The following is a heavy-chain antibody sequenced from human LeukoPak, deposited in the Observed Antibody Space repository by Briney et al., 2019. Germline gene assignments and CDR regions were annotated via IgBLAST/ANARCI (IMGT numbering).Heavy chain of an antibody. J-gene: IGHJ4*02. CDR2: ISYDGPNK. D-gene: IGHD5-24*01. V-gene: IGHV3-30*18. CDR1: GFSFNSYG. Sequence: GSLRLSCAAFGFSFNSYGMHWVRQAPGKGLEWVAIISYDGPNKYYTDSVKGRFTISRDNSKNTLYLQMNSLRAEDTAVYYCAKTVEMATTSYFDYWGQGTLVTVSS. CDR3: AKTVEMATTSYFDY.